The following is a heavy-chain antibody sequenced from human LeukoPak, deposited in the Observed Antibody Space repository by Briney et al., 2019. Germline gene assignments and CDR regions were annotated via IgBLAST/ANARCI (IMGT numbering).Heavy chain of an antibody. CDR2: ISADNGNT. V-gene: IGHV1-18*01. D-gene: IGHD2-2*01. Sequence: ASVKVSCKASGYTFTSYGISWVRQAPGQGLEWMGWISADNGNTNYAQKLQGRVTMTTDTSTSTAYMELRSLRSDDTAVYYCARDGVCSSTSCYHNWFDPWGQGTLVTVSS. J-gene: IGHJ5*02. CDR3: ARDGVCSSTSCYHNWFDP. CDR1: GYTFTSYG.